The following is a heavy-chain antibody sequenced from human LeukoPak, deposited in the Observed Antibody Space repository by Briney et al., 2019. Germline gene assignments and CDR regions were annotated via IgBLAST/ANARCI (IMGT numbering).Heavy chain of an antibody. Sequence: GGSLRLSCAASGFTFSSYSMNWVRQAPGKGLEWVSSISSSSSYIYYADSVKGRFTISRDNAKNSLYLQMNSLRAEDTAVYYCAREKDLGYCSSTSCPGGAFDIWGQGTMVTVSS. D-gene: IGHD2-2*01. CDR1: GFTFSSYS. J-gene: IGHJ3*02. CDR2: ISSSSSYI. CDR3: AREKDLGYCSSTSCPGGAFDI. V-gene: IGHV3-21*01.